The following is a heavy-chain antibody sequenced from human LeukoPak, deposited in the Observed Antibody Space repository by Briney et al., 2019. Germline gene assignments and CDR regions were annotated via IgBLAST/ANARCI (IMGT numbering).Heavy chain of an antibody. CDR1: GDSLSSDY. J-gene: IGHJ1*01. V-gene: IGHV4-4*08. CDR3: AGRGQRYFRD. Sequence: SETLSLTCSVSGDSLSSDYSRWIRQPPGKGLEWIGYIYRIGNADYNPSLKSRVTISLDTSKNQLSLNLTSVTAADTAVYYCAGRGQRYFRDWGQGTLVTVSS. CDR2: IYRIGNA.